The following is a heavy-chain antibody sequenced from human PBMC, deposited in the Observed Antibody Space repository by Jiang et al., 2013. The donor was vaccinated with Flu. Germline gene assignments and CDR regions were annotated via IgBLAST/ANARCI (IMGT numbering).Heavy chain of an antibody. Sequence: SLKIACQASGYSFPNYWIAWVRQMPGKGLEFMGVIYPGDSDTRYSPSFQGQVTISADKSSSTAYLQYSSLKASDTAMYYCARRAGHSFGYGPGGTHDNFDVWGQGTMVTVSS. D-gene: IGHD5-18*01. J-gene: IGHJ3*01. CDR3: ARRAGHSFGYGPGGTHDNFDV. CDR2: IYPGDSDT. CDR1: GYSFPNYW. V-gene: IGHV5-51*01.